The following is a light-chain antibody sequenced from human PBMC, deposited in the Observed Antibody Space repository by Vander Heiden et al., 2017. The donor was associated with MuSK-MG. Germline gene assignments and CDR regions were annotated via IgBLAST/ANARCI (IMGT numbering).Light chain of an antibody. Sequence: EIVLTQSPGTLSLSPGERATLSCRASQSVSSAYLVWYQQKRGQAPRLLMYGASSRATGIPDRFSGSGSGTDFTLTISRLEPEDFAVYYCHQDCSSYTFGQGTKLEIK. CDR2: GAS. V-gene: IGKV3-20*01. CDR3: HQDCSSYT. J-gene: IGKJ2*01. CDR1: QSVSSAY.